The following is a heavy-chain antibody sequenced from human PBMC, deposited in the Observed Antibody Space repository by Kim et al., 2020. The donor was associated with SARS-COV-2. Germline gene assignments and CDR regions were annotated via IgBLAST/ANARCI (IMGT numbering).Heavy chain of an antibody. CDR1: GFTFSSYA. CDR3: ASDSSSWYAFDI. V-gene: IGHV3-64*01. CDR2: ISSNGGST. D-gene: IGHD6-13*01. J-gene: IGHJ3*02. Sequence: GGSLRLSCAASGFTFSSYAMHWVRQAPGKGLEYVSAISSNGGSTYYANSVKGRFTISRDNSKNTLYLQMGSLRAEDMAVYYCASDSSSWYAFDIWGQGT.